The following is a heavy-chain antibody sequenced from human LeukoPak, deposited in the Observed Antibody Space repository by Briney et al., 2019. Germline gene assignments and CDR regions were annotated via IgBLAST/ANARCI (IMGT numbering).Heavy chain of an antibody. Sequence: ATVKVSCKASGYTFTSYYVHWVRQAPGQGLEWMGIINPSGGSTSYAQKLQGRVTMTTDTSTSTAYMELRSLRSDDTAVYYCARDGTNYYDSSGYYIRMGFDYWGQGTLVTVSS. CDR2: INPSGGST. CDR3: ARDGTNYYDSSGYYIRMGFDY. D-gene: IGHD3-22*01. V-gene: IGHV1-46*01. J-gene: IGHJ4*02. CDR1: GYTFTSYY.